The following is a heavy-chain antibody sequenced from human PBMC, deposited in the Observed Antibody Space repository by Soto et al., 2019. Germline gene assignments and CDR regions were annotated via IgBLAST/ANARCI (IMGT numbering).Heavy chain of an antibody. CDR1: GFTFSIND. CDR3: AKDHQTYNWDYLFDS. CDR2: ISNDGNNK. J-gene: IGHJ4*02. V-gene: IGHV3-30*18. Sequence: LRLSCAASGFTFSINDMHWVRQAPGRGLEWVAVISNDGNNKYYAGSVKGRFTLSRDNSKNMVYLQMDSLRVEDTAVYFCAKDHQTYNWDYLFDSWGPGTLVTVS. D-gene: IGHD1-7*01.